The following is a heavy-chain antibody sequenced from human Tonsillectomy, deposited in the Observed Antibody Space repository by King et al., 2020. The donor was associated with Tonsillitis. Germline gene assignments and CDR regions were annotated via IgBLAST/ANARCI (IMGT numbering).Heavy chain of an antibody. J-gene: IGHJ4*02. CDR1: GFTFSSYD. D-gene: IGHD3-22*01. V-gene: IGHV3-30*18. CDR2: ISFDGNNK. CDR3: AKDLGDYYDSNGYFAY. Sequence: VQLVESGGGVVQPGRSLRLSCAASGFTFSSYDMHWVRQAPGKGLEWVAVISFDGNNKYYADSVKGRFTISRDNSRNTLYLRMNSLTAEDTAVYYCAKDLGDYYDSNGYFAYWGQGTLVTVSS.